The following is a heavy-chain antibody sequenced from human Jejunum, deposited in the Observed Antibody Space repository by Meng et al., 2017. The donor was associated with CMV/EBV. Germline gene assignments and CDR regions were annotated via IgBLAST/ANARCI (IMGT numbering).Heavy chain of an antibody. CDR2: INGPDESR. J-gene: IGHJ4*02. CDR1: GYTFATYR. Sequence: VTSQASGYTFATYRISGVRQAPGQRLEWMGWINGPDESRHYAQNFQSRVTMTADTSTSTAYLEIRNLRSDDTAVYYCGGGEDAPLDFWGQGTLDTVSS. CDR3: GGGEDAPLDF. V-gene: IGHV1-18*01. D-gene: IGHD3-16*01.